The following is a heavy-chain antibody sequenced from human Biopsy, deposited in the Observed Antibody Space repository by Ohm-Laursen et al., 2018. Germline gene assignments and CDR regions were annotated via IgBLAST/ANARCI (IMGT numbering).Heavy chain of an antibody. CDR1: DGSISNIINY. V-gene: IGHV4-39*01. D-gene: IGHD3-10*01. CDR2: IYHTGIT. CDR3: AGHSFGSGRDF. J-gene: IGHJ4*02. Sequence: GTLSLTCTVTDGSISNIINYWGWIRQPLGKGLEWLGSIYHTGITDCNPSLKSRVTITVDTSNNQFSLNLSSLTAADTAVYYCAGHSFGSGRDFWGQGTLVTVSS.